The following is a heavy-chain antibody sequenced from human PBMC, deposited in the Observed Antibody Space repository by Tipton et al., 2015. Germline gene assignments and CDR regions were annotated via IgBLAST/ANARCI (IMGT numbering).Heavy chain of an antibody. CDR2: IQYSGST. V-gene: IGHV4-59*01. CDR3: VRSPREEGFDY. CDR1: SDSISKYY. J-gene: IGHJ4*02. Sequence: TLSLTCSVSSDSISKYYWSWIRQPPGKELEWIGYIQYSGSTNYNPSLKSRVTISVDTSKTQFSLKMSSVTASDTAVYYCVRSPREEGFDYWGQGALVTVSS.